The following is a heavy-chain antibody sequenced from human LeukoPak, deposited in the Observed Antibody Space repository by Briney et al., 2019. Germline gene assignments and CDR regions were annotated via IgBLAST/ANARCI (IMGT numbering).Heavy chain of an antibody. D-gene: IGHD4-17*01. CDR2: ISSSSTYI. V-gene: IGHV3-21*01. Sequence: GGPLRLSCAASGFTFSYYNMNWVRRAPGKGLEWVSPISSSSTYIYYADSVKGRFTISRDNAKNSLYLEMNSLRAEDTAVYYCARDPWTNYGDYVRFDYWGQGTLVTVSS. CDR1: GFTFSYYN. CDR3: ARDPWTNYGDYVRFDY. J-gene: IGHJ4*02.